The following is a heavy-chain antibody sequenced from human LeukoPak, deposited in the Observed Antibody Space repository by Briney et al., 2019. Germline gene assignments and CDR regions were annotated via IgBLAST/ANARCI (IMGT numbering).Heavy chain of an antibody. Sequence: PSETLSLTCAVSGYSISSGYYWGWIRQPPGKGLEWIGSIYHSGSTCYNLSLKSRVTISVDTSKNQFSLKLSSVTAADTAVYYCARDSWIQLPSRGFDAFDIWGQGTMVTVSS. CDR3: ARDSWIQLPSRGFDAFDI. J-gene: IGHJ3*02. CDR2: IYHSGST. CDR1: GYSISSGYY. V-gene: IGHV4-38-2*02. D-gene: IGHD5-18*01.